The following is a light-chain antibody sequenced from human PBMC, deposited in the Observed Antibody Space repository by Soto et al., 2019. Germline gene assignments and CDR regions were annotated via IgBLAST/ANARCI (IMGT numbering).Light chain of an antibody. CDR3: QQYDTYFRYT. J-gene: IGKJ2*01. V-gene: IGKV1-5*01. Sequence: DIQMTQSPSTLSASVGDRVTITCRASQTINNKSAWYQKKPGKAPKLLIYDGYILESGVPSRFSGSGSGTEFTLTIGSLQPDDLANYYCQQYDTYFRYTFGQGTKLDI. CDR1: QTINNK. CDR2: DGY.